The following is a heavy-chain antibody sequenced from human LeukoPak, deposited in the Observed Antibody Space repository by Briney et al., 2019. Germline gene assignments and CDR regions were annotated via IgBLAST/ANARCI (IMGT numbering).Heavy chain of an antibody. V-gene: IGHV3-23*01. Sequence: GGSLRLSCAAFGFTFSSYAMSWVRQAPGKELEWVSAISGSGGSTYYADSVKGRFTISRDNSKNTLYLQMNSLRAEDTAVYYCAKDLDSGYGGNYWGQGTLVTVSS. J-gene: IGHJ4*02. D-gene: IGHD5-12*01. CDR2: ISGSGGST. CDR1: GFTFSSYA. CDR3: AKDLDSGYGGNY.